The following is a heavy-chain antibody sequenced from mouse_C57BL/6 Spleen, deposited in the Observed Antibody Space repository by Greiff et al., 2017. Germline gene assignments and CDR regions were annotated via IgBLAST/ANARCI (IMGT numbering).Heavy chain of an antibody. D-gene: IGHD1-3*01. CDR2: IDPSDSYT. V-gene: IGHV1-50*01. CDR3: ARSGNSWFAY. Sequence: QVQLQQPGAELVKPGASVKLSCKASGYTFTSYWMQWVKQRPGQGLEWIGEIDPSDSYTNYNQKFKGKATLTVDTSSSTAYMQLSSLTSEDSAVYDCARSGNSWFAYWGQGTLVTVSA. CDR1: GYTFTSYW. J-gene: IGHJ3*01.